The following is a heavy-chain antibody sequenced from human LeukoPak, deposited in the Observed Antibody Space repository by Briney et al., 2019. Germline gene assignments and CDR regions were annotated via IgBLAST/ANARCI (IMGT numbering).Heavy chain of an antibody. CDR2: ISPYNGNI. Sequence: GASVKVSCKASGYTFTNYGISWVRQAPGQGLEWVGWISPYNGNINYAQRFQGRVIMTTDTSTSTAYMELRSPRSDDTAVYYCARGGVGMVRGVLVPPINWFDPWGQGTLVTVSS. D-gene: IGHD3-10*01. CDR1: GYTFTNYG. J-gene: IGHJ5*02. CDR3: ARGGVGMVRGVLVPPINWFDP. V-gene: IGHV1-18*01.